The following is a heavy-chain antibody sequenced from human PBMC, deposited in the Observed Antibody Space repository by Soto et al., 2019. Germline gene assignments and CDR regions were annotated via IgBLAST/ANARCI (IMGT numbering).Heavy chain of an antibody. J-gene: IGHJ4*02. D-gene: IGHD3-22*01. Sequence: GASVKVSCKASGYTFTGYYMHWVRQAPGQGLEWMGWINPNSGGTNYAQKFQGRVTMTRDTSTSTAYMELSRLRSDDTAVYYCARGTTYYYDSSGYQAYWGQGTLVTV. V-gene: IGHV1-2*02. CDR1: GYTFTGYY. CDR2: INPNSGGT. CDR3: ARGTTYYYDSSGYQAY.